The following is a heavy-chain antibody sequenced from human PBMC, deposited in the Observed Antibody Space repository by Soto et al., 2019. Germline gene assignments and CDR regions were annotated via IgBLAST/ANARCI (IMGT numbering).Heavy chain of an antibody. V-gene: IGHV1-3*01. CDR1: GFTFTNYA. Sequence: ASVKVSCKASGFTFTNYAMHWVRQAPGQRLEWMGWINAGNGNTKYSQKFQGGGTFTRDTSTSTAYMELSSLRSEDTAVYYCAKPTSYYDYYWWCYRRGPYDVYDICGQGSMDTGSS. CDR3: AKPTSYYDYYWWCYRRGPYDVYDI. J-gene: IGHJ3*02. D-gene: IGHD3-16*02. CDR2: INAGNGNT.